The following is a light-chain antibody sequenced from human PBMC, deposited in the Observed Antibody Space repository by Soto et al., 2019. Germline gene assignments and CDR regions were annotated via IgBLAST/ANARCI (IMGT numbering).Light chain of an antibody. CDR1: QSVGSSF. Sequence: IELTQSPGTVSLSPGQRATLSCRASQSVGSSFLAWYQNKPGQAPRLIIYGGSTRATGLPGRYSSGGTGTDFTLTVTGLEHVDSAVYYCQKYGRSCSFGRGTRVEI. CDR3: QKYGRSCS. V-gene: IGKV3-20*01. J-gene: IGKJ1*01. CDR2: GGS.